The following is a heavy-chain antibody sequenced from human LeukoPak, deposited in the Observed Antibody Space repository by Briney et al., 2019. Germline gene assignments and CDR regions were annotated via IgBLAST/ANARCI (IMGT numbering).Heavy chain of an antibody. V-gene: IGHV1-2*02. J-gene: IGHJ4*02. CDR2: INPNSGGT. D-gene: IGHD1-1*01. CDR3: APTSATLYYFDY. Sequence: ASVKVSCKASGYTFTCYYIHWVRQAPGQGPEWMGWINPNSGGTNYAQQFQGRVTMTRDTSISTAYMELRRLRSDDTAFYYCAPTSATLYYFDYWGQGTLVTVSS. CDR1: GYTFTCYY.